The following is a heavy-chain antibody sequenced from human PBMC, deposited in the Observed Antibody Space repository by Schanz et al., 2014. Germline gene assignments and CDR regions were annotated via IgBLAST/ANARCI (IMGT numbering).Heavy chain of an antibody. D-gene: IGHD3-22*01. CDR3: AKEDRTHSSDYVY. V-gene: IGHV3-23*04. J-gene: IGHJ4*02. CDR1: GLTFSNHA. CDR2: ISGSGDNT. Sequence: EVQLVESGGGLIQPGGSLRLSCAASGLTFSNHAMSWVRRAPGKGLEWVSAISGSGDNTFYADSVRGRFTISRDDSKNTLYLQMNSLRPEDTAVYYCAKEDRTHSSDYVYWGQGTLVTVSS.